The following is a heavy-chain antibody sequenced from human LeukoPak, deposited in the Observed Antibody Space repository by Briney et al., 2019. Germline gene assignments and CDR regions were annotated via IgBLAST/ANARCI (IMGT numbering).Heavy chain of an antibody. J-gene: IGHJ4*02. CDR2: ISGPSNYI. CDR1: GFIFSSYS. V-gene: IGHV3-21*06. Sequence: GGSLRLSCAGSGFIFSSYSMNWVRQAPGKGLEWVSSISGPSNYIYYADSMKGRFTISRDNAKNLLYLQMNSLRAEDTAVYYCARDRAWNYFDYWGQGTLVTVSS. D-gene: IGHD3-3*01. CDR3: ARDRAWNYFDY.